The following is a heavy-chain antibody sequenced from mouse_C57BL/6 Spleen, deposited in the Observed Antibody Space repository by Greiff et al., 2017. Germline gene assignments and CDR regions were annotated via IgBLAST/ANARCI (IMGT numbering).Heavy chain of an antibody. J-gene: IGHJ1*03. CDR3: AGEGGNDGDFEV. Sequence: EVQLLESGPGLVKPSPSLSLTCSATGYSITSGYYWNWIRQFQGNKLEWMGYISYDGSNNYNSSLKNRISITRDTSKNQVFLKLNSVTTEDTATYYCAGEGGNDGDFEVWGTGTTVTVAS. CDR1: GYSITSGYY. V-gene: IGHV3-6*01. CDR2: ISYDGSN. D-gene: IGHD2-2*01.